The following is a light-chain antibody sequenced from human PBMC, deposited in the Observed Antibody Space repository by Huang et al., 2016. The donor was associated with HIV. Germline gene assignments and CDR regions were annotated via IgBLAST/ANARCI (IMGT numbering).Light chain of an antibody. J-gene: IGKJ4*01. CDR1: RTVNSN. CDR2: GAS. Sequence: EIVMTQSPATLSVSPGERATLSCRASRTVNSNLAWYHERPGQSPRLLIYGASIRGTGGGARFSGRGSGREFTLTIGSLQSEDFAIYYCQQYDSWPPLTFGGGTKVEIK. V-gene: IGKV3-15*01. CDR3: QQYDSWPPLT.